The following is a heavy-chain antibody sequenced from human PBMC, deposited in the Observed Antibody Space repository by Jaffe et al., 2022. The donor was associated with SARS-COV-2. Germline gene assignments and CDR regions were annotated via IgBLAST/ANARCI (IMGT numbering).Heavy chain of an antibody. CDR3: CRGPTRSTDSSSSLDY. Sequence: EVQLVESGGGLIQPGGSLRLSCAASGFTVSSNYMSWVRQAPGKGLEWVSVIYSGGSTYYADSVKGRFTISRDNSKNTLYLQMNSLRAEDTAVYYCCRGPTRSTDSSSSLDYWGQGTLVTVSS. CDR1: GFTVSSNY. V-gene: IGHV3-53*01. D-gene: IGHD6-6*01. J-gene: IGHJ4*02. CDR2: IYSGGST.